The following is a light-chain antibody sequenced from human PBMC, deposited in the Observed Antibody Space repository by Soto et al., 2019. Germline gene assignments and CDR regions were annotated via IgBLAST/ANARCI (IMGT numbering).Light chain of an antibody. CDR2: EVS. Sequence: QSVLTQPASVSGSPGQSITISCTGTSSDVGYYNLVSWYQQTPGKAPKVMIYEVSKRPSGVSNRFSGSKSGNTASLTISGLQAEDEADYYCCSYAGSSILTFGGGTKLTVL. CDR3: CSYAGSSILT. V-gene: IGLV2-23*02. J-gene: IGLJ2*01. CDR1: SSDVGYYNL.